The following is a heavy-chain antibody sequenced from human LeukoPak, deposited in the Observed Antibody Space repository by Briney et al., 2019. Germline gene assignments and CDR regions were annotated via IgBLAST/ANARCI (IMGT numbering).Heavy chain of an antibody. CDR2: IYYSGST. CDR1: GGSVSSGSYY. J-gene: IGHJ4*02. Sequence: SETLSLTRTVSGGSVSSGSYYWSWIRQPPGKGLEWIGYIYYSGSTNYNPSLKSRVTISVDTFKKQFSMKLRSVTAADTAEYYCARGTPAGYCSGGSCYSIDYWGQGTLVTVSS. V-gene: IGHV4-61*01. D-gene: IGHD2-15*01. CDR3: ARGTPAGYCSGGSCYSIDY.